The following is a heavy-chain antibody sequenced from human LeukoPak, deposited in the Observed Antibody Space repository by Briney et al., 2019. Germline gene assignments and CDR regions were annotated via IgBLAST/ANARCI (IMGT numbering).Heavy chain of an antibody. D-gene: IGHD3-16*01. CDR3: ARDPKWAFGGVNGGDFDY. Sequence: PGGSLRLSCAASGFTFSDYYMSWIRQAPGKGLEWIGETNRSGSTNYNPSLKSRVTISADTSKNQFSLKLSSVTAADTAVYYCARDPKWAFGGVNGGDFDYWGQGTLVTVSS. CDR2: TNRSGST. V-gene: IGHV4-34*01. J-gene: IGHJ4*02. CDR1: GFTFSDYY.